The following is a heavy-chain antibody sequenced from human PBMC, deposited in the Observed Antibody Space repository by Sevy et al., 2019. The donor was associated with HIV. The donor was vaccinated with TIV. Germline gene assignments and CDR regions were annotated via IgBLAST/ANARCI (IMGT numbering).Heavy chain of an antibody. V-gene: IGHV2-5*02. J-gene: IGHJ5*02. CDR1: GFSLSTSGVG. CDR3: AHSRTSWYLPNWFDP. Sequence: SGTTLVKPTQTLTLTCTFSGFSLSTSGVGVGWIRQPPGKALEWLALIYWDDDKRYSPSLKSRLTITKDTSKNQVVLTMTNMDPVDTATYYCAHSRTSWYLPNWFDPWGQGTLVTVSS. D-gene: IGHD6-13*01. CDR2: IYWDDDK.